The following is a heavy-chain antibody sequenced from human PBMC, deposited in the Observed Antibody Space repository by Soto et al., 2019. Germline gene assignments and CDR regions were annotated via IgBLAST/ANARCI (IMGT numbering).Heavy chain of an antibody. Sequence: GESLKISCNGSGYSFTSYWIDWVRQMPGKGLEWMGIIYPDDSDSRYSPSFQGQVTISADKSTSTAYLQWSSLKASDTAMYYCARQTHYGSSAKRGFDVWGQGTMVTVSS. CDR1: GYSFTSYW. V-gene: IGHV5-51*01. CDR2: IYPDDSDS. CDR3: ARQTHYGSSAKRGFDV. J-gene: IGHJ3*01. D-gene: IGHD3-22*01.